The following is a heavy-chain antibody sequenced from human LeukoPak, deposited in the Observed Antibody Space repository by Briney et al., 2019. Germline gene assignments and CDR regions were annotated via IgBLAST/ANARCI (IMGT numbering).Heavy chain of an antibody. Sequence: GGSLRLSCAASGFALRSYTVTWVRQAPGKGLEWVSSISSTSAYIYYAESVKGRFSISRDNVDNVVHLQMSSLRNEDTAFYYCATLNWDDGVVSGFDRWGQGILVTVSS. CDR3: ATLNWDDGVVSGFDR. J-gene: IGHJ5*02. CDR2: ISSTSAYI. CDR1: GFALRSYT. V-gene: IGHV3-21*01. D-gene: IGHD2-2*01.